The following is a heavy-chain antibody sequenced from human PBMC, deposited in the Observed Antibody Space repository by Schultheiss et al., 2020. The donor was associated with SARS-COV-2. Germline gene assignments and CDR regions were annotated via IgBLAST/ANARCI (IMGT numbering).Heavy chain of an antibody. V-gene: IGHV1-8*01. CDR3: ALTTYSSSWYYFDY. CDR2: MNPNSGNT. J-gene: IGHJ4*02. CDR1: GYTFTSYD. D-gene: IGHD6-13*01. Sequence: ASVKVSCKASGYTFTSYDINWVRQATGQGLEWMGWMNPNSGNTGYAQKFQGRVTMTTDTSTSTAYMELRSLRSDDTAVYYCALTTYSSSWYYFDYWGQGTLVTVSS.